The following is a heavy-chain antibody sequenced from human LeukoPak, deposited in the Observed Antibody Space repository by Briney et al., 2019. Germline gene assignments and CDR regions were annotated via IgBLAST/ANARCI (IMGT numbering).Heavy chain of an antibody. CDR1: GFTFSSYG. CDR2: ISGSGGST. CDR3: AKVGTYYYDSSGYVDWFDP. J-gene: IGHJ5*02. V-gene: IGHV3-23*01. D-gene: IGHD3-22*01. Sequence: PRGSLRLSCAASGFTFSSYGMSWVRQAPGKGLEWVSAISGSGGSTYYADSVKGRFTISRDNSKNTLYLQMNSLRAEDTAVYYCAKVGTYYYDSSGYVDWFDPWGQGTLVTVSS.